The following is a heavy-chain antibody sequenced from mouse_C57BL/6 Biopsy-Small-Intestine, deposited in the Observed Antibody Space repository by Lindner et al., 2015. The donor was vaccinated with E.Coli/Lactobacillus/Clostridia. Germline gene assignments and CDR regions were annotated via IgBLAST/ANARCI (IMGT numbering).Heavy chain of an antibody. V-gene: IGHV14-2*01. Sequence: VQLQESGAELVKPGASVKLSCTASGFNIKDYYLHWMKQRTEQGLEWIGRIDPEDDETKYAPKFQGRATITSDTSSNTAYLQLSSLTSEDTAVYFCAEGVGFAYWGQGTLVTVSA. J-gene: IGHJ3*01. CDR2: IDPEDDET. CDR3: AEGVGFAY. CDR1: GFNIKDYY.